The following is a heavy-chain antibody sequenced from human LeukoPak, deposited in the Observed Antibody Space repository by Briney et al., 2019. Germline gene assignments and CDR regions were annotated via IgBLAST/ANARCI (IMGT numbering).Heavy chain of an antibody. CDR1: GGTFSSYA. Sequence: SVKVSFKASGGTFSSYAITWVRQAPGQGLEWMGGIIPIFGTANYAQKFQGRVTITADESTSTAYMELSSLRSEDTAVYYCATPSGYYYGMDVWGQGTTVTVSS. CDR3: ATPSGYYYGMDV. J-gene: IGHJ6*02. CDR2: IIPIFGTA. V-gene: IGHV1-69*13.